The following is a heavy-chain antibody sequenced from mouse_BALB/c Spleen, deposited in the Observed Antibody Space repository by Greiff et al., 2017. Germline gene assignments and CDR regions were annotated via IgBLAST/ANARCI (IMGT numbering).Heavy chain of an antibody. CDR2: ISYSGST. V-gene: IGHV3-8*02. CDR3: ARSGYDGYLGFDY. Sequence: VQLKESGPSLVKPSQTLSLTCSVTGDSITSGYWNWIRKFPGNKLEYMGYISYSGSTYYNPPLKSRISITRDTSKNQYYLQLNSVTTEDTATYSGARSGYDGYLGFDYWGQGTTRTVSS. CDR1: GDSITSGY. J-gene: IGHJ2*01. D-gene: IGHD2-3*01.